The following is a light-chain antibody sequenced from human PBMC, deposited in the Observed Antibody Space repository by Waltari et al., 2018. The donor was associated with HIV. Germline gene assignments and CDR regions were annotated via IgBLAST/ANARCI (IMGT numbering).Light chain of an antibody. CDR3: HVWDSAGDGHV. Sequence: SYVLTQPPSESVAPGQMARVTCGGQNVGSNSVNWYQQKAGQPPTLVLYDDTDRPSGIPERFSGSNSGNTATLTISRVEVGDEADYYCHVWDSAGDGHVFGSGTKVTV. CDR1: NVGSNS. CDR2: DDT. V-gene: IGLV3-21*02. J-gene: IGLJ1*01.